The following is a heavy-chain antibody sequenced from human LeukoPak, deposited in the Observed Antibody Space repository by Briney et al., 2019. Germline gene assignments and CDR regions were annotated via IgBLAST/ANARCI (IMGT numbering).Heavy chain of an antibody. CDR1: GFTFSTFL. V-gene: IGHV3-7*01. J-gene: IGHJ4*02. Sequence: GGSLRLSCAASGFTFSTFLMSWVRQAPGQGMEWVGNIKEDGSEKYYIDSVKGRFTISRDNAKNLLFLQMNSLRAEDTAVYYCTRDEGATETTYRFDHWRQGTLVTVSS. D-gene: IGHD4-17*01. CDR2: IKEDGSEK. CDR3: TRDEGATETTYRFDH.